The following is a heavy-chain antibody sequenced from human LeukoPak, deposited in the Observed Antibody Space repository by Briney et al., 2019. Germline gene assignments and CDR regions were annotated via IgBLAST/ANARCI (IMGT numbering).Heavy chain of an antibody. J-gene: IGHJ3*01. D-gene: IGHD5-24*01. Sequence: GGSLRLSCAASGFTFSSYAMSWVRQAPGKGLEWVSAISASGSTYYADSVKGRFTISRDNSKNTLSLQMNSLRVEDTAIYYCAKDIQLSTWGLGTRVTVSS. CDR2: ISASGST. CDR1: GFTFSSYA. V-gene: IGHV3-23*01. CDR3: AKDIQLST.